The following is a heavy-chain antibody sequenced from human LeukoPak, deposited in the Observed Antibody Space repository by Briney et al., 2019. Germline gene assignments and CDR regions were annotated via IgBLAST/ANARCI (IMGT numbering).Heavy chain of an antibody. J-gene: IGHJ4*02. CDR2: ISSSSSYI. CDR1: GFTFSSYS. Sequence: PGGSLRLSCAASGFTFSSYSMNCVRQAPGKGLEWVSSISSSSSYIYYADSVKGRFTISRDNAKNSLYLQMNSLRAEDTAVYYCARDGDYSRWPIIDYWGQGTLVTVSS. D-gene: IGHD4-17*01. V-gene: IGHV3-21*01. CDR3: ARDGDYSRWPIIDY.